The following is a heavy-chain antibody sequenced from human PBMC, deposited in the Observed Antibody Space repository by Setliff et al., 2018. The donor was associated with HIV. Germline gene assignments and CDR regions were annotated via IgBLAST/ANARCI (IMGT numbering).Heavy chain of an antibody. V-gene: IGHV3-33*01. CDR3: ARDPPGSGFHLDY. CDR1: GFTFSPYA. CDR2: IWADEITK. D-gene: IGHD5-12*01. J-gene: IGHJ4*02. Sequence: GGSLRLSCAASGFTFSPYAIHWVRQAPGMGLEWVAMIWADEITKFSADSVKGRFTISRDNSKNTMYLQMNTLRVEDTAVYYCARDPPGSGFHLDYWGQGTPVTVSS.